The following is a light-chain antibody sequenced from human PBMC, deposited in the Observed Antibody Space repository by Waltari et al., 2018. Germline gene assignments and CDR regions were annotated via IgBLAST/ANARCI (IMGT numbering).Light chain of an antibody. CDR1: SSNIGNNY. Sequence: QSVLTQPPSVSAAPGQRVTISCSGGSSNIGNNYVSWYPQFPGTAPKLLNYESSRLPSGFPGRFSGSKFGTSATLDITGLQAGDEADYYCGTWDSSLSGAVFGGGTHLTVL. CDR3: GTWDSSLSGAV. V-gene: IGLV1-51*02. J-gene: IGLJ7*01. CDR2: ESS.